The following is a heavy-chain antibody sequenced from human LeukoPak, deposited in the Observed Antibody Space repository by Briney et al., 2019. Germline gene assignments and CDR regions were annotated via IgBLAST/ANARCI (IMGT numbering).Heavy chain of an antibody. J-gene: IGHJ4*02. D-gene: IGHD3-22*01. CDR2: IYYSGST. Sequence: SETLSLTCTVSGGSISSSSYYWGWIRQPPGKGLEWIGSIYYSGSTYYNPSLKSRVTISVDTSKNHFSLKLSSVTAADTAVYYGARTYYDSSGYIDYWGQGTLVTVSS. CDR3: ARTYYDSSGYIDY. V-gene: IGHV4-39*07. CDR1: GGSISSSSYY.